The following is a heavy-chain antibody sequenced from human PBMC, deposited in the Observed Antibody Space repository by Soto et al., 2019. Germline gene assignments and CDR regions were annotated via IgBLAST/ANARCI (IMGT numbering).Heavy chain of an antibody. CDR1: GFTFSSFA. CDR2: ISGSGGGT. D-gene: IGHD3-3*01. V-gene: IGHV3-23*01. CDR3: AKVLSSFYDPMDV. J-gene: IGHJ6*02. Sequence: PGGSLRLSCAASGFTFSSFAMTWVRQAPGKGLEWVSAISGSGGGTYYADSVKGRFTISRDNSKNTLYLQMNSLRADDTAVYYCAKVLSSFYDPMDVWGQGTTVTVSS.